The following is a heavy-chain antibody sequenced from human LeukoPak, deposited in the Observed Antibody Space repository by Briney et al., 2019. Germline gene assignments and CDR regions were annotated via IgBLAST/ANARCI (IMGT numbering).Heavy chain of an antibody. CDR3: ARETPGYCSGGSCSS. V-gene: IGHV4-31*03. Sequence: SETLTLTCTVSGGAISSGGYYWSWIRQHPGKGLEWIGYIYYSGSTYYNPSLKSRVTISVDTSKNQFSLKLSSVTAADTAVYYCARETPGYCSGGSCSSWGQGTLVTVSS. CDR2: IYYSGST. D-gene: IGHD2-15*01. J-gene: IGHJ5*02. CDR1: GGAISSGGYY.